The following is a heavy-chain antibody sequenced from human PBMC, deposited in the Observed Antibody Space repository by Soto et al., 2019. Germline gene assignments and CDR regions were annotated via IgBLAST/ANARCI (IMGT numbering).Heavy chain of an antibody. CDR3: ARDRSSSSAHYYYYYYGMDV. Sequence: EVQLVESGGGRLKPGGSRGLSCAASGFPFSGYSITWVRQAQGKGLEWVPSISSSSSYIYNADSVKGRFTISRDNAKNSLYLQMNSLRAEDTAVYYCARDRSSSSAHYYYYYYGMDVWGQGTTVTVSS. CDR1: GFPFSGYS. D-gene: IGHD6-6*01. J-gene: IGHJ6*02. CDR2: ISSSSSYI. V-gene: IGHV3-21*01.